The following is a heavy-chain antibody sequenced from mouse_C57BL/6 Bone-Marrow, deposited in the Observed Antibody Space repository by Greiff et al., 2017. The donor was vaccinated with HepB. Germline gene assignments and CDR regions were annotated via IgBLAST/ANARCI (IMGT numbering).Heavy chain of an antibody. D-gene: IGHD1-1*01. J-gene: IGHJ3*01. CDR2: IDPSDSYT. CDR3: ATYYGSSWFAY. V-gene: IGHV1-69*01. Sequence: QVQLQQPGAELVMPGASVKLSCKASGYTFTSYWMHWVKQRPGQGLEWIGEIDPSDSYTNYNQKFKGKSTLTVDKSSSTAYMQLSSLTSEDSAVYYCATYYGSSWFAYWGQGTLVTVS. CDR1: GYTFTSYW.